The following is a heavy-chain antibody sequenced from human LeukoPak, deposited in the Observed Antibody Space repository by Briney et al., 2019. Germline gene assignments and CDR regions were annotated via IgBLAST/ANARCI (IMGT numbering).Heavy chain of an antibody. D-gene: IGHD3-16*01. V-gene: IGHV3-23*01. CDR2: ISDRGAAT. J-gene: IGHJ2*01. CDR1: GFTFSTFP. Sequence: GGSLRLSCAASGFTFSTFPMAWVRQAPGKGLEGVSGISDRGAATYYADSVKGRFTISRDNSKNTLYLQMNSLRADDTAVYYCAKVRAEGVWYFDLWGRGTIVTVSS. CDR3: AKVRAEGVWYFDL.